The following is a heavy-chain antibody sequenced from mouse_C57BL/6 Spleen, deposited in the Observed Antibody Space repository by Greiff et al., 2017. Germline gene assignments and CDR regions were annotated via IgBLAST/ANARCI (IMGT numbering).Heavy chain of an antibody. CDR3: ARDGALITTVVDDYAMDY. D-gene: IGHD1-1*01. V-gene: IGHV3-6*01. Sequence: EVKLMESGPGLVKPSQSLSLTCSVTGYSITSGYYWNWIRQFPGNKLEWMGYISYDGSNNYNPSLKNRISITRDTSKNQFFLKLNSVTTEDTATYYCARDGALITTVVDDYAMDYWGQGTSVTVSS. J-gene: IGHJ4*01. CDR2: ISYDGSN. CDR1: GYSITSGYY.